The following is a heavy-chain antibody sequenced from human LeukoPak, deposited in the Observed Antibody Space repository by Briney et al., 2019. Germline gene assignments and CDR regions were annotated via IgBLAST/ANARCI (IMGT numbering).Heavy chain of an antibody. Sequence: GGSLRLSCAASGFTFSTYGMQWVRQAPGKGLEWVSAINRSGRTYYTDSVKGRFTISRDNSKNTLYLQMNSLRAEDTAVYYCAKGGYFAFETCGQGTMVAVSS. D-gene: IGHD2-2*03. CDR3: AKGGYFAFET. V-gene: IGHV3-23*01. J-gene: IGHJ3*02. CDR2: INRSGRT. CDR1: GFTFSTYG.